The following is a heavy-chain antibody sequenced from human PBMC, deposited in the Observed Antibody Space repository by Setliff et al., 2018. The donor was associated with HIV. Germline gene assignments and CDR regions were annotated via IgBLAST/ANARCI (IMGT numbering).Heavy chain of an antibody. CDR1: GFFFTNAW. Sequence: LRLSCAARGFFFTNAWMSWVRQAPGRGPEWVGRVRSKKDGGTIDYAAPVKGRFTISRDDSKSTLFLQMNSLITDDTAVYYCATERIGVAGPGYFAYLGPGTLVTV. J-gene: IGHJ4*01. CDR3: ATERIGVAGPGYFAY. CDR2: VRSKKDGGTI. D-gene: IGHD6-19*01. V-gene: IGHV3-15*01.